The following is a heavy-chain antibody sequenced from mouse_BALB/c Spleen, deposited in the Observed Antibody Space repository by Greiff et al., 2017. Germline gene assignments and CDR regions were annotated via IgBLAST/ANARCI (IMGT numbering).Heavy chain of an antibody. Sequence: VQLQQSGAGLVKPGASVKLSCKASGYTFTEYIIHWVKQRSGQGLEWIGWFYPGSGSIKYNEKFKNKATLTADKSSSTVYMELSRLTSEDSAVYFCARHERGYDGYYGGFAYWGQGTLVTVSA. V-gene: IGHV1-62-2*01. CDR1: GYTFTEYI. CDR3: ARHERGYDGYYGGFAY. CDR2: FYPGSGSI. D-gene: IGHD2-3*01. J-gene: IGHJ3*01.